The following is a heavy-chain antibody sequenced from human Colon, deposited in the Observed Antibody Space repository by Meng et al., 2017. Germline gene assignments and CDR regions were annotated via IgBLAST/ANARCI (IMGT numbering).Heavy chain of an antibody. CDR1: GDSISSGDYY. J-gene: IGHJ4*02. CDR2: IHHSGST. V-gene: IGHV4-30-4*08. D-gene: IGHD4-11*01. Sequence: QVQLQESGPGLVKPSQTLSLTCTVSGDSISSGDYYWSWIRQSPGKGLEWIGYIHHSGSTRYNPSLKSQGTMSVDTSKNQFSLNLNSVTAADTAVYYCARGGLPYDYWGQGTLVTVSS. CDR3: ARGGLPYDY.